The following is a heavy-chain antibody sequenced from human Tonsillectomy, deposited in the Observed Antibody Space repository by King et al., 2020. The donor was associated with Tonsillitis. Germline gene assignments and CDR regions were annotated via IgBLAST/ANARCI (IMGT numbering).Heavy chain of an antibody. CDR3: AKHLFTNYGDYTLSAFAI. J-gene: IGHJ3*02. V-gene: IGHV3-23*04. CDR2: ISASGGRT. CDR1: GFTFTDYP. D-gene: IGHD4-17*01. Sequence: VQLVESGGGVVQPGGSLRLSCAASGFTFTDYPMSWVRQAPGKGLEWVSGISASGGRTHFADSVKGRFTISRDNSKNTLYLQMNSLRAGDTAVYYCAKHLFTNYGDYTLSAFAIGGQGTVVTVSS.